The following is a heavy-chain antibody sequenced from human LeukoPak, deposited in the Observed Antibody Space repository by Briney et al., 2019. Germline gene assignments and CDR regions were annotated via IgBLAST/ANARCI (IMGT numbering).Heavy chain of an antibody. CDR3: ARDLSYGFDY. CDR1: GFTFSSYW. CDR2: IKTDGSST. Sequence: AGGSLRLSCAASGFTFSSYWMHWVRQAPGKGLVWVSRIKTDGSSTTYADSVKGRFTISRDNAKNTLYLQMNSLRAEDTAVYYCARDLSYGFDYWGQGTLVTVS. D-gene: IGHD1-26*01. V-gene: IGHV3-74*01. J-gene: IGHJ4*02.